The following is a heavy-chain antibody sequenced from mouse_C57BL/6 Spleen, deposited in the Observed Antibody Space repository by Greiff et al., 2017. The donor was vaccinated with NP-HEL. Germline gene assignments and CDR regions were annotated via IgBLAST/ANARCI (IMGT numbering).Heavy chain of an antibody. J-gene: IGHJ2*01. Sequence: EVQLQESGPGLVKPSQSLSLTCSVTGYSITSGYYWNWIRQFPGNKLEWMGYISYDGSNNYNPSLKNRISITRDTSKNQFFLKLNSVTTEDTATYYCARDLLTGTDYWGQGTTLTVSS. CDR3: ARDLLTGTDY. D-gene: IGHD4-1*01. CDR2: ISYDGSN. V-gene: IGHV3-6*01. CDR1: GYSITSGYY.